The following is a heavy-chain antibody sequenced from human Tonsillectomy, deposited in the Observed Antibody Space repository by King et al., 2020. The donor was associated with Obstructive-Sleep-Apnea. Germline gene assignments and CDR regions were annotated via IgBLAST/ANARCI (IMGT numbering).Heavy chain of an antibody. Sequence: VQLVESGGGLVKPGGSLRLSCAASGFTFCNAWMSWVRQAPGEGLEGGGRIKSKNDGGKTEYAAPVKGRFTLPRDDSKNTLYLQMNSLKTEDTAVYYCTSRRTGWGQGTLVTVSS. V-gene: IGHV3-15*01. CDR1: GFTFCNAW. CDR3: TSRRTG. CDR2: IKSKNDGGKT. J-gene: IGHJ4*02.